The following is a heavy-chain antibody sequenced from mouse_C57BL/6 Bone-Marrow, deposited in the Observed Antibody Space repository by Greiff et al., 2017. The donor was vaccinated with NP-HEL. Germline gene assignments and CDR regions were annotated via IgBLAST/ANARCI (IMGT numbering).Heavy chain of an antibody. CDR2: ISNGGGST. V-gene: IGHV5-12*01. CDR3: ARPLYYDYDGFAY. CDR1: GFTFSDYY. D-gene: IGHD2-4*01. Sequence: EVKLMESGGGLVQPGGSLKLSCAASGFTFSDYYMYWVRQTPEKRLEWVANISNGGGSTYYPDTVKGRFTISRDNAKNTLYLQMSRLKSEDTAMYYCARPLYYDYDGFAYWGHGTLVTVSA. J-gene: IGHJ3*01.